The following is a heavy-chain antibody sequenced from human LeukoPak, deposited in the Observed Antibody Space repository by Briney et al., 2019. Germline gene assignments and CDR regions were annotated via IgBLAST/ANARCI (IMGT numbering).Heavy chain of an antibody. V-gene: IGHV4-59*12. Sequence: SETLSLTCTVSGGSISSYYWSWIRQPPGKGLEWIGYIYYSGSTNYNPSLKSRVTISVDTSKNQFSLKLSSVTAADTAVYYCARESGSSGWPLDAFDIWGQGTMVTVSS. D-gene: IGHD6-19*01. CDR2: IYYSGST. J-gene: IGHJ3*02. CDR3: ARESGSSGWPLDAFDI. CDR1: GGSISSYY.